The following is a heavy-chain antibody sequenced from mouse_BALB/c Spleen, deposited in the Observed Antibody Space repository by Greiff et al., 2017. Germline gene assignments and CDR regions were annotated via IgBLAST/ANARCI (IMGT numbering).Heavy chain of an antibody. V-gene: IGHV14-3*02. Sequence: EVQLQQSGAELVKPGASVKLSCTASGFNIKDTYMHWVKQRPEQGLEWIGRIDPANGNTKYDPKFQGKATITADTSSNTAYLQLSSLTSEDTAVYYCARDWDGYAMDDWGQGTSVTVSS. J-gene: IGHJ4*01. CDR3: ARDWDGYAMDD. D-gene: IGHD4-1*01. CDR2: IDPANGNT. CDR1: GFNIKDTY.